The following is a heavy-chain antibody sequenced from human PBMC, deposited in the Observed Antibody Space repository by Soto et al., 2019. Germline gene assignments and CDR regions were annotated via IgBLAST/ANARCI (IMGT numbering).Heavy chain of an antibody. CDR1: GFTFSSYE. CDR2: ISSSGSTI. CDR3: ARESSSSYYYYGMDV. Sequence: LRLSCAASGFTFSSYEMNWVRQAPGKGLEWVSYISSSGSTIYYADSVKGRFTISRDNAKNSLYLQMNSLRAEDTAVYYCARESSSSYYYYGMDVWGQGTTVTVSS. J-gene: IGHJ6*02. D-gene: IGHD6-6*01. V-gene: IGHV3-48*03.